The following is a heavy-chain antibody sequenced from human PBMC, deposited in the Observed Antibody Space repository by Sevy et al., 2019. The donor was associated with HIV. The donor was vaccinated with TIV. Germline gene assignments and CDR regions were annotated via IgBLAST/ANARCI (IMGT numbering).Heavy chain of an antibody. CDR3: ARVSSGWYKDV. CDR2: IKQAGSEK. Sequence: GGSLRLSCAASGFTFSSYWMSWVRQDPGKGLEWVANIKQAGSEKYYVDSVKGRFTISRDNGKNSLYLQMNSLRAEDTAVYYCARVSSGWYKDVWGKGTTVTVSS. D-gene: IGHD6-19*01. CDR1: GFTFSSYW. V-gene: IGHV3-7*03. J-gene: IGHJ6*04.